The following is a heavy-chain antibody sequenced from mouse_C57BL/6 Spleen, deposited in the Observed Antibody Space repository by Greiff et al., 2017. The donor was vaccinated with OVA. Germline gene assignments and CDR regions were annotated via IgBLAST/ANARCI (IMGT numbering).Heavy chain of an antibody. CDR3: AREEGRGYYKFAY. V-gene: IGHV1-53*01. J-gene: IGHJ3*01. D-gene: IGHD2-3*01. CDR1: GYTFTSYW. Sequence: QVHVKQPGTELVKPGASVKLSCKASGYTFTSYWMHWVKQRPGQGLEWVGNINPSNGGTNYNEKFKSKATLTVDKSSSTAYMQLSSLTSEDSAVYYCAREEGRGYYKFAYWGQGTLVTVSA. CDR2: INPSNGGT.